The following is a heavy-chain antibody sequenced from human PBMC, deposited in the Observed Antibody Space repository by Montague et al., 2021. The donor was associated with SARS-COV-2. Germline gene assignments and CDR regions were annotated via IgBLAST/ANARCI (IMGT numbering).Heavy chain of an antibody. Sequence: SETLSLTCTVSGGAISSSCYCWGCVRQPPGKGLEWIGSIYYSGSTYYNPSLRSRVTISVDTTKNQFSLKLSSVTAADTAVYYCARDTRITMLVVVNRYGMDVWGQGTTVTVSS. D-gene: IGHD3-22*01. V-gene: IGHV4-39*07. J-gene: IGHJ6*02. CDR2: IYYSGST. CDR1: GGAISSSCYC. CDR3: ARDTRITMLVVVNRYGMDV.